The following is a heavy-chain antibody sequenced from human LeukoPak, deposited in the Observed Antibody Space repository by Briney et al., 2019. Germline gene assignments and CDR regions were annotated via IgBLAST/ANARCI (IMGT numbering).Heavy chain of an antibody. Sequence: PGRSLRLSCPASGFTFSDNYMSWIRQAPGKGLEWVSCISSSGSTTYYADSVKGRFTISRDNAKNSLYLQMNSLRADDTAVYYCARHAGGYYDSRGYDYWGQGTLVTVSS. CDR1: GFTFSDNY. CDR3: ARHAGGYYDSRGYDY. CDR2: ISSSGSTT. V-gene: IGHV3-11*04. D-gene: IGHD3-22*01. J-gene: IGHJ4*02.